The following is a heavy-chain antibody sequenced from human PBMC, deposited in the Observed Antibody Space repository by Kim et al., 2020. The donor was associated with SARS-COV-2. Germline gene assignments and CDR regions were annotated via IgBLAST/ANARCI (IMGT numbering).Heavy chain of an antibody. J-gene: IGHJ2*01. CDR3: ARRQISVEIWYFDL. Sequence: GGSLRLSCAASGFTLSTDWMHWVRQAPGKGLVWVSRINSDGSTTSYADSVKGRFTISRDNAKNTLYLQMNSLRAEDTAVYYCARRQISVEIWYFDLWGRGTLVTVSS. V-gene: IGHV3-74*01. CDR2: INSDGSTT. CDR1: GFTLSTDW. D-gene: IGHD1-1*01.